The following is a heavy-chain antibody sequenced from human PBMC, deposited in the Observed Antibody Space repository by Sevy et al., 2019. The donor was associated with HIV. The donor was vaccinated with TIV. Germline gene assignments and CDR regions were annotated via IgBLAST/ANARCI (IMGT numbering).Heavy chain of an antibody. CDR3: SRGDSLVVPPATVDY. D-gene: IGHD2-2*01. V-gene: IGHV1-2*02. J-gene: IGHJ4*02. CDR1: GYTFTHYY. CDR2: INPHIGGT. Sequence: ASVKVSCKASGYTFTHYYIHWVRQAPGQGLEWMGRINPHIGGTNFAQKFQGRVTMTRDTSISTAYLDLSRLRSDDTAIYYCSRGDSLVVPPATVDYWGQGTLVTVSS.